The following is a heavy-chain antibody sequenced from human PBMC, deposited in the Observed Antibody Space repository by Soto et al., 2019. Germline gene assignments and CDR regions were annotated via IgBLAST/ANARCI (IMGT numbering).Heavy chain of an antibody. Sequence: QLQLQESVPGLVKPSETLSLTCTVSGGSISSSSYYWGWIRQPPGKGLEWIGRIFYSGSTYYHPSLKSRVTFPADPSKNQFSLKLSSVTAADTAVYYCATLWGQDWGQGTLVTVSS. CDR2: IFYSGST. CDR1: GGSISSSSYY. J-gene: IGHJ4*02. CDR3: ATLWGQD. D-gene: IGHD3-10*01. V-gene: IGHV4-39*01.